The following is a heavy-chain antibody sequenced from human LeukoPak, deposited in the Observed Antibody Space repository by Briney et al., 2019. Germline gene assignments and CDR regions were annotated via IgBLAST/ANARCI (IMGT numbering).Heavy chain of an antibody. CDR3: ASGSSGYDP. J-gene: IGHJ5*02. CDR1: GGSISSYY. CDR2: VYTSGST. D-gene: IGHD5-12*01. V-gene: IGHV4-4*07. Sequence: PSETLSLTCTVSGGSISSYYWSWIRQPAGKGLEWIGRVYTSGSTNYNPSLKSRVTMSVDTSKNQISLKVNSVTAADTAVYFCASGSSGYDPWGQGTLVTVSS.